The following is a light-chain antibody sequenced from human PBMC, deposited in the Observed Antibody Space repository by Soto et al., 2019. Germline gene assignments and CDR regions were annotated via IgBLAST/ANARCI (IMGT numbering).Light chain of an antibody. Sequence: QSALTQPASVSGSLGQSITISCTGASGDVGAYNYVSWYQQHPGKAPKLMIYDASDRPSGVSNRFSGSKSGNTASLTISGLQPEDEADYYCSSYTSSRTVIFGGGTKLTVL. CDR3: SSYTSSRTVI. V-gene: IGLV2-14*01. CDR1: SGDVGAYNY. J-gene: IGLJ2*01. CDR2: DAS.